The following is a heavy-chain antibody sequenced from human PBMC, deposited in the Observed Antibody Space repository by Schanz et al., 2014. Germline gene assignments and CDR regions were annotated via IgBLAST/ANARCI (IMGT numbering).Heavy chain of an antibody. CDR1: GYTLSAYS. D-gene: IGHD5-12*01. CDR2: VNPSVRGT. Sequence: QVQLVQSGTQVKKPGASVKVSCKASGYTLSAYSLHWVRQAPGQGLEWMGIVNPSVRGTHFTREFQGRVTVTNDTSTNTVYMELSGLRSQDTAVYYCAGAFDNSGYYFDYWGQGTLVTVSS. CDR3: AGAFDNSGYYFDY. V-gene: IGHV1-46*03. J-gene: IGHJ4*02.